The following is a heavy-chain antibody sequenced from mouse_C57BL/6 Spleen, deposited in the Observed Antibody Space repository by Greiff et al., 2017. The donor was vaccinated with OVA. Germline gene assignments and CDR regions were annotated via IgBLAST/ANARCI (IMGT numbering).Heavy chain of an antibody. D-gene: IGHD1-2*01. Sequence: EVHLVESGGGLVKPGGSLKLSCAASGFTFSSYAMSWVRQTPEKRLEWVATISDGGSYTYYPDNVKGRFTISRDNAKNNLYLQMSHLKSEDTAMYYCARDSDTTAPYFDYWGQGTTLTVSS. CDR2: ISDGGSYT. V-gene: IGHV5-4*01. CDR1: GFTFSSYA. J-gene: IGHJ2*01. CDR3: ARDSDTTAPYFDY.